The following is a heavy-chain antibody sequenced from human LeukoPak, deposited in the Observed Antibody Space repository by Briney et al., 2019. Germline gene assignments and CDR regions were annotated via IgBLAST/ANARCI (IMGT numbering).Heavy chain of an antibody. V-gene: IGHV4-4*07. CDR1: GGSISSDY. CDR2: IYSSEIT. D-gene: IGHD3-16*01. Sequence: ASETLSLTCTVPGGSISSDYWSWIRQPAGEGLEWIGRIYSSEITNYNPSLKSRVTMSIDTSKNQISLNLTSVTAADTAVYYCARAPTREGGVALFDYWGQGTLVTVSS. J-gene: IGHJ4*02. CDR3: ARAPTREGGVALFDY.